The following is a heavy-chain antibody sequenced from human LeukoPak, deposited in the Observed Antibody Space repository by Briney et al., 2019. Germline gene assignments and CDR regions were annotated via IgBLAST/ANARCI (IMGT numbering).Heavy chain of an antibody. CDR1: GFTFSSYE. CDR3: ARGHYDILTASYKWTPDY. D-gene: IGHD3-9*01. Sequence: GGSLRLSCAASGFTFSSYEMNWVRQAPGKGLEWVSSITSGGDYTYYADSVKGRFTTSRDNAKNSLSLQLSSLRAEDTAVYYCARGHYDILTASYKWTPDYWGQGTLVTVSS. J-gene: IGHJ4*02. V-gene: IGHV3-21*06. CDR2: ITSGGDYT.